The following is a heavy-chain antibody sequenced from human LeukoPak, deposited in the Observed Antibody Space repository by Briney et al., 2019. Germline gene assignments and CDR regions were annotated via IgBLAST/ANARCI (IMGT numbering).Heavy chain of an antibody. CDR3: ARVSYGDSGYFDY. CDR1: GFIFSDYY. J-gene: IGHJ4*02. V-gene: IGHV3-11*06. Sequence: PGGSLRLSCAASGFIFSDYYMSWIRQAPGKGLEWVSYISSSSSYINYADSVKGRFTTSRDNAKNSLYLQMNSLRAEDTAVYYCARVSYGDSGYFDYWGQGTLVTVSS. D-gene: IGHD4-17*01. CDR2: ISSSSSYI.